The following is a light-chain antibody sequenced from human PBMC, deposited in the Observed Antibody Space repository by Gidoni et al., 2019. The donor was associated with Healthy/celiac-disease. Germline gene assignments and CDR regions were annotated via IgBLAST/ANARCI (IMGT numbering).Light chain of an antibody. CDR1: QSISSY. CDR2: AAS. J-gene: IGKJ1*01. Sequence: DIQMTQSPSSLSASVGDRVTITCRASQSISSYLNWYQQKPGKALKLLIYAASSLQSGVPSSFSCSGSGTDFTLTISSLQPEDFATYYCQQSYSTPWTFGQGTKVEIK. CDR3: QQSYSTPWT. V-gene: IGKV1-39*01.